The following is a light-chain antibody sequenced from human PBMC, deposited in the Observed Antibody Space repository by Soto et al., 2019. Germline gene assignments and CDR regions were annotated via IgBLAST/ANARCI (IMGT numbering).Light chain of an antibody. Sequence: QSVLTQPPSASGTPGQRVTISCSGSSSNIGSNTVNWYQQLPGTAPKLLIYSNNQRPSGVPDRFSGSKSGTSASLAISGLQSEDEAHYYCEACDDSLTYVFRTGTTVTVL. V-gene: IGLV1-44*01. CDR3: EACDDSLTYV. CDR1: SSNIGSNT. CDR2: SNN. J-gene: IGLJ1*01.